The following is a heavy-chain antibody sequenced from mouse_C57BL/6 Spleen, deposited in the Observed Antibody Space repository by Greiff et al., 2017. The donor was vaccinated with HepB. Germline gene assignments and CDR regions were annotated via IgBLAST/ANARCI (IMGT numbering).Heavy chain of an antibody. V-gene: IGHV2-2*01. CDR2: IWSGGST. CDR3: ARKRAGSYDAMDY. D-gene: IGHD1-1*02. Sequence: VKLVESGPGLVQPSQSLSITCTVSGFSLTSYGVHWVRQSPGKGLEWLGVIWSGGSTDYNAAFISRLSISKDNSKSQVFFKMNSLQADDTAIYYCARKRAGSYDAMDYWGQGTSVTVSS. CDR1: GFSLTSYG. J-gene: IGHJ4*01.